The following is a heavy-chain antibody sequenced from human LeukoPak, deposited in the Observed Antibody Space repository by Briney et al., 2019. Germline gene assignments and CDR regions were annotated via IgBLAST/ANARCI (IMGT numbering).Heavy chain of an antibody. D-gene: IGHD5-18*01. J-gene: IGHJ5*02. Sequence: GGSLRLSCIASGFTFSNYWMHWVRQVPRKGLVWVSRINNAGSSTSYADSVKGRFTISRDNAKNTVYLQMISLRAEDTAVYFCARHGYTYGFDPWGQGTLVTVSS. V-gene: IGHV3-74*01. CDR2: INNAGSST. CDR1: GFTFSNYW. CDR3: ARHGYTYGFDP.